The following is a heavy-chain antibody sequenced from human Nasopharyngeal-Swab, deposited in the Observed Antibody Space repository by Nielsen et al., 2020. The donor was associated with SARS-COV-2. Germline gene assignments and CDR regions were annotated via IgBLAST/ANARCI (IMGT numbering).Heavy chain of an antibody. V-gene: IGHV4-61*01. Sequence: SETLSLTCTVSGGSVSSGSYYWSWIRQPPGKGLEWIGYIYYTGSTNYNASLKSRVTISADTSKNQFPLKLSSVTAADTAVYYCARAPLTIFEYFFDYWGQGTLVTVSS. CDR2: IYYTGST. CDR3: ARAPLTIFEYFFDY. J-gene: IGHJ4*02. CDR1: GGSVSSGSYY. D-gene: IGHD3-9*01.